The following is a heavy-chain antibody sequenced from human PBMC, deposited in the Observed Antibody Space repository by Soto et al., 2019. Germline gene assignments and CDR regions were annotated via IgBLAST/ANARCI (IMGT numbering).Heavy chain of an antibody. Sequence: ASVKVSCKASGYTFTSYGISWVRQAPGQGLEWMGWISAYDGNTNYAQKLQGRVTMTTDTSTSTAYMELRSLRSDDTAVYYCARERTYYYDSSGYDRGAFDIWGQGTMVTVSS. CDR3: ARERTYYYDSSGYDRGAFDI. V-gene: IGHV1-18*01. CDR2: ISAYDGNT. D-gene: IGHD3-22*01. CDR1: GYTFTSYG. J-gene: IGHJ3*02.